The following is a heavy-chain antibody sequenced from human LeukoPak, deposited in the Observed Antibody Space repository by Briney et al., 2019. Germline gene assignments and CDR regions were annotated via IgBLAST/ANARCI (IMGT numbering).Heavy chain of an antibody. V-gene: IGHV1-2*02. CDR3: ARGDCSSTSCYIINRFEP. CDR2: INPNSGGT. D-gene: IGHD2-2*01. Sequence: GASVKVSCKASGYTFTGYYMHWVRQAPGQGLEWMGWINPNSGGTNYAQKFQGRVTMTRDTSISTVYMELDRLRSDDTAVYYCARGDCSSTSCYIINRFEPWGRGTLDSVSS. J-gene: IGHJ5*02. CDR1: GYTFTGYY.